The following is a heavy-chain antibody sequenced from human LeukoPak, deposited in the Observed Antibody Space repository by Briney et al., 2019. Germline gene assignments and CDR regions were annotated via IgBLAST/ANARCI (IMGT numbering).Heavy chain of an antibody. V-gene: IGHV3-30-3*01. CDR2: ISYDGSNK. D-gene: IGHD1-1*01. CDR1: GFTFRSYA. CDR3: ARVMTTGTVDY. J-gene: IGHJ4*02. Sequence: GGSLRLSCAASGFTFRSYAMHWVRQAPGKGLEWVAVISYDGSNKYYADSVKGRFTISRDNSKNTLYLQMNSLRAEDTAVYYCARVMTTGTVDYWGQGTLVTVPS.